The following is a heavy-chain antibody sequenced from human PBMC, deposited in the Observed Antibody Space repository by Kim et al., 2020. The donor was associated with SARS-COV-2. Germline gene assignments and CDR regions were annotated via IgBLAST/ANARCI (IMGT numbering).Heavy chain of an antibody. CDR3: ARDGYCSGGSCDASS. J-gene: IGHJ5*02. Sequence: SVKGRFTLSRDKAKNLLYLQMNSLRAEDTAVYYCARDGYCSGGSCDASSWGQGTLVTVSS. V-gene: IGHV3-21*06. D-gene: IGHD2-15*01.